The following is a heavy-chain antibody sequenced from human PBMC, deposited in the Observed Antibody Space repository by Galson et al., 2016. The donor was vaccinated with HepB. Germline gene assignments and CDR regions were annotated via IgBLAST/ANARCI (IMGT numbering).Heavy chain of an antibody. CDR3: AKGRADLTDYYYYGMDV. D-gene: IGHD4/OR15-4a*01. V-gene: IGHV3-23*01. Sequence: SLRLSCAASGFIFSTYAMSWVRQAPGKGLEWVSAISGSGDSTYYADSVKGRFTISRDNSKTTLYLQMNSLRGEDTAVYYCAKGRADLTDYYYYGMDVWGHGTTVTVSS. CDR2: ISGSGDST. CDR1: GFIFSTYA. J-gene: IGHJ6*02.